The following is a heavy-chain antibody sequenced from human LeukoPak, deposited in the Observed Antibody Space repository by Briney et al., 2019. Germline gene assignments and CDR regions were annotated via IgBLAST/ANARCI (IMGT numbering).Heavy chain of an antibody. CDR1: GYTFINYA. J-gene: IGHJ4*02. D-gene: IGHD6-13*01. V-gene: IGHV1-3*01. CDR2: INAGNGNT. Sequence: GASVKVSCKASGYTFINYAINWGRQAPGQRPEWIGWINAGNGNTKYSQKFQGRVTITRDTSASTAYMDLSSLTSEDTAVYYCARGPRAAADDYWGQGTLVTVSS. CDR3: ARGPRAAADDY.